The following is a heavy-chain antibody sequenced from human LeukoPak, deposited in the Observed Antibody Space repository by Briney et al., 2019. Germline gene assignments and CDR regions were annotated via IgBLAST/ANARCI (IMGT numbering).Heavy chain of an antibody. D-gene: IGHD6-6*01. CDR2: IKQDGSEK. Sequence: GRSLRLSCAASGFTFSSSCMSWVRQAPAKGLEWLANIKQDGSEKYYVGSVKGRFSSCIDNAKNSLYLQMASLRAEDTAVYYRARDGPYSTSATHPPWGQGTLVTVSS. CDR3: ARDGPYSTSATHPP. CDR1: GFTFSSSC. V-gene: IGHV3-7*03. J-gene: IGHJ5*02.